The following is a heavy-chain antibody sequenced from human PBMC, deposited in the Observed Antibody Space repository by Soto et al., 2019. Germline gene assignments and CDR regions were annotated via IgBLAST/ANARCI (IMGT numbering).Heavy chain of an antibody. J-gene: IGHJ4*02. CDR2: ISGSGGST. CDR1: GFTFSSYA. V-gene: IGHV3-23*01. CDR3: AKDRVFSGGGYSYGLYFDY. D-gene: IGHD5-18*01. Sequence: GGSLRLSCAASGFTFSSYAMSWVRLAPGKRLEWVSAISGSGGSTYYAASVKGRFTISRDNSKNTLYLQMNSLRAEDTAVYYCAKDRVFSGGGYSYGLYFDYWGQGT.